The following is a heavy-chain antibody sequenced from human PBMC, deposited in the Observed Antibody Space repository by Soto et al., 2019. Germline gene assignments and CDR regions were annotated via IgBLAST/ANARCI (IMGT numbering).Heavy chain of an antibody. CDR2: INGEGTIT. J-gene: IGHJ3*02. V-gene: IGHV3-74*01. CDR1: GFSFNNYY. Sequence: EVQLVESGGGLVQPGESLRRSCAASGFSFNNYYMHWVRQAPGTGLVWVSRINGEGTITSYADSVKGRFTISRDNAKNMLYLQMNSLRAEDAAVYYCTRGGAVAAVDIWGQGTMVTVSS. CDR3: TRGGAVAAVDI. D-gene: IGHD6-19*01.